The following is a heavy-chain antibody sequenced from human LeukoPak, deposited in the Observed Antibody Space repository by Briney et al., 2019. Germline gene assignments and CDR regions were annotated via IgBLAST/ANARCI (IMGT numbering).Heavy chain of an antibody. CDR3: AGGLLEAQGWLQWLGTVYSMDV. CDR1: GFNFSDYY. D-gene: IGHD5-24*01. Sequence: GGSLRLSCVASGFNFSDYYMNWIRQSPGKGLEWISYMSSRSGIVYYADSVKGRFTISRDNARNSLYLQMNSLRVDDTAVYYCAGGLLEAQGWLQWLGTVYSMDVWGQGTPVTVSS. V-gene: IGHV3-11*01. J-gene: IGHJ6*02. CDR2: MSSRSGIV.